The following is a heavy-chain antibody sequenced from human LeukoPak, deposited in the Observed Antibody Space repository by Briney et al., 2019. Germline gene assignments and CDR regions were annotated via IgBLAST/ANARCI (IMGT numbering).Heavy chain of an antibody. CDR3: ARAFLVRDYFDY. CDR2: INPNSGDT. CDR1: GYTFTGYY. J-gene: IGHJ4*02. Sequence: ALVKVSCKTSGYTFTGYYIHWVRQAPGQGLEWMGWINPNSGDTDYAQKFQGRVTITRDTSISTGYMELSRLRSDDTAVYYCARAFLVRDYFDYWGQGTLVTVSS. D-gene: IGHD3-3*01. V-gene: IGHV1-2*02.